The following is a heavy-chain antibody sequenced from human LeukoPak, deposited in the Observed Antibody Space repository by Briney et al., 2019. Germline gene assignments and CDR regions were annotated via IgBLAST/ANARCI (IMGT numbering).Heavy chain of an antibody. CDR1: GFTFSSYA. CDR2: ISRGGDVT. D-gene: IGHD2-2*01. J-gene: IGHJ5*02. V-gene: IGHV3-23*01. Sequence: GGSLRLSCAASGFTFSSYAMSWVRQAPGKGLEWVSLISRGGDVTYYADSVKGRFTISRDSSKNTLYLQMHSLRAEDTAVYYCARDDCSSISCYHNWFDPWGQGTLVTVSS. CDR3: ARDDCSSISCYHNWFDP.